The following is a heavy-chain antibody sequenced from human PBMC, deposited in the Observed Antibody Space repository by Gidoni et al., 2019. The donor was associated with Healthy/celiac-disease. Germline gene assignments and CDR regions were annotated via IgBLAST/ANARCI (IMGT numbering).Heavy chain of an antibody. Sequence: QVQLVESGGGVVQPGRSLRLSCAASGFTFSSYGRHWVRQAPGKGLEWVAVIWYDGSNKYYADSVKGRFTISRDNSKNTLYLQMNSLRAGDTAVYYCARGAVGAAAYYFDYWGQGTLVTVSS. J-gene: IGHJ4*02. CDR3: ARGAVGAAAYYFDY. V-gene: IGHV3-33*01. CDR2: IWYDGSNK. D-gene: IGHD2-15*01. CDR1: GFTFSSYG.